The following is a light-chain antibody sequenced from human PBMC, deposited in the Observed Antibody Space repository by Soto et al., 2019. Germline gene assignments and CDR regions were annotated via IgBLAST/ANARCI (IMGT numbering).Light chain of an antibody. J-gene: IGLJ3*02. V-gene: IGLV4-69*01. CDR2: LNSDGSH. Sequence: QLVLTQSPSASASLGASVKLTCTLSSGHSNYAIAWHQQQPEKGPRYLMRLNSDGSHSKGDGIPDRFAGSSSGAERYLTISSLQSEDEAYYYCQTWGTGIQVFGGGTKLTVL. CDR3: QTWGTGIQV. CDR1: SGHSNYA.